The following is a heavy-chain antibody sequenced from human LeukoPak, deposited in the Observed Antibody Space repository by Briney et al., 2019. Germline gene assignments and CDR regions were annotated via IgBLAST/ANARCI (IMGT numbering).Heavy chain of an antibody. CDR2: IHYSGHT. Sequence: PSETLSLTCTVAGGSISSSSFYLRCIRQPPGKGLEWMASIHYSGHTYYNPSLRSRVTASVDTSKNQISLMLNSVIAADTAVYFCARGYGSGNNWFDPWGQGTLVTVSS. V-gene: IGHV4-39*01. CDR3: ARGYGSGNNWFDP. J-gene: IGHJ5*02. CDR1: GGSISSSSFY. D-gene: IGHD3-10*01.